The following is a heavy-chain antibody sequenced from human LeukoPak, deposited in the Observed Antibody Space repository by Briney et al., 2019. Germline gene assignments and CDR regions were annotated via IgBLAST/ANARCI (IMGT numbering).Heavy chain of an antibody. CDR3: ARDLWFGELQYYFDY. CDR1: GGTFSSYA. Sequence: ASVKVSCKASGGTFSSYAISWVRQAPGQRLEWMGRIIPILGIANYAQKFQGRVTITADKSTSTAYMELSSLRSEDTAVYYCARDLWFGELQYYFDYWGQGTLVTVSS. J-gene: IGHJ4*02. CDR2: IIPILGIA. V-gene: IGHV1-69*04. D-gene: IGHD3-10*01.